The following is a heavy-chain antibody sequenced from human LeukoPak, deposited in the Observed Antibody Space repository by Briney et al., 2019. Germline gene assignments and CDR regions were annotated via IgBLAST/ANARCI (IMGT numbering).Heavy chain of an antibody. J-gene: IGHJ4*02. Sequence: SETLSLTCTVSGDSISSHNFYWGWVRQPPGKGLEWIGSPYYGGSTYFNPSLKSRVTISVDTSKNQFSLKLTSVSAADTAVYFCARAAFLDSCGQGTLVTVSS. CDR3: ARAAFLDS. V-gene: IGHV4-39*07. D-gene: IGHD2/OR15-2a*01. CDR2: PYYGGST. CDR1: GDSISSHNFY.